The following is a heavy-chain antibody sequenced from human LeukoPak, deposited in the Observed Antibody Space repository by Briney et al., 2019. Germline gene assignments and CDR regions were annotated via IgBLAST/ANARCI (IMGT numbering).Heavy chain of an antibody. D-gene: IGHD2-2*01. CDR2: IYTSGST. Sequence: PSETLSLTCTVSGGSISSYYWSWIRQPAGKGLEWIGRIYTSGSTNYNPSLKSRVTMSVDTSKNQFSLKLSSVTAADTAVYYCARDCSSTSCYAGPYYYYGMDLWGQGTTVTVS. CDR3: ARDCSSTSCYAGPYYYYGMDL. CDR1: GGSISSYY. J-gene: IGHJ6*02. V-gene: IGHV4-4*07.